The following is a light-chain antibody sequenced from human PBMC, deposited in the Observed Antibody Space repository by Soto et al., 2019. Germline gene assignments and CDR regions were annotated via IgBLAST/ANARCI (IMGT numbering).Light chain of an antibody. V-gene: IGKV1-5*03. CDR2: KAS. J-gene: IGKJ1*01. CDR1: QSISSW. CDR3: QQYNSYWCT. Sequence: DIQMTQSPSTLSASVGDRVTITCRASQSISSWLAWYQQKPGKAPKLLIYKASSLESGVPSRFSGSGSGTEFTLTISSLQPDDFETYYCQQYNSYWCTFGQGTKVDIK.